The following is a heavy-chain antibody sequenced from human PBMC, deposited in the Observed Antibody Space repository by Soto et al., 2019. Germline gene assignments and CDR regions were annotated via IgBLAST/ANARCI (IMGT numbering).Heavy chain of an antibody. CDR3: ARDWYRDGYKGGYFDP. CDR2: MYQSGTT. D-gene: IGHD1-26*01. Sequence: PSETLSLTCTVSGFSISSGYYWGWVRQPPGKGLEWVGSMYQSGTTYYNPSLKSRVTISINTSKNQFSLKLTSVTAADTAVYYCARDWYRDGYKGGYFDPWGQGTQVTVSS. V-gene: IGHV4-38-2*02. CDR1: GFSISSGYY. J-gene: IGHJ4*02.